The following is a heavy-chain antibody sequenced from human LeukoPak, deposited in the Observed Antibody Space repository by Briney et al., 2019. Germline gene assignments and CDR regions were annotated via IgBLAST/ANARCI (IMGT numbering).Heavy chain of an antibody. CDR3: ARGRDFDY. CDR1: GFTFDDYA. J-gene: IGHJ4*02. V-gene: IGHV3-43*02. Sequence: GGSLRLSCAASGFTFDDYAMHWVRQAPGKGLEWVSLISGDGGSTYYADSVKGRFTLSRDNAKNSLYLQMNSLRAEDTAVYYCARGRDFDYWGQGTLVPVSS. CDR2: ISGDGGST.